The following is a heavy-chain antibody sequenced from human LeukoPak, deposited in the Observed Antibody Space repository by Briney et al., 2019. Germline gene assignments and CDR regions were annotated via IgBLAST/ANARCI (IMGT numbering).Heavy chain of an antibody. Sequence: DPGGSLRLSCAASGFTFSSYGMHWVRQAPGKGLEWVAFIRYDGSNKYYADSVKGRFTISRDNSKNTLYLQMKSLRAEDTAVYYCAKGGGYEAQYYYYYLDVWGKGTTVTISS. J-gene: IGHJ6*03. D-gene: IGHD5-12*01. CDR3: AKGGGYEAQYYYYYLDV. CDR2: IRYDGSNK. V-gene: IGHV3-30*02. CDR1: GFTFSSYG.